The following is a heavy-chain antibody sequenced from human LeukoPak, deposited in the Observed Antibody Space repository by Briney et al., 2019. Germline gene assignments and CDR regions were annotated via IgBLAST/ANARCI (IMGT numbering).Heavy chain of an antibody. D-gene: IGHD2-15*01. CDR2: INHSGST. Sequence: SETLSLTCAVYGGSFSGYYWSWIRQPPGKGLEWIGEINHSGSTNYNPSLKSRVTISVDTSKNQFSLKLSSVTAADTAVYYCARVVVVVAGHFDYWGQGTLVTVSS. V-gene: IGHV4-34*01. J-gene: IGHJ4*02. CDR1: GGSFSGYY. CDR3: ARVVVVVAGHFDY.